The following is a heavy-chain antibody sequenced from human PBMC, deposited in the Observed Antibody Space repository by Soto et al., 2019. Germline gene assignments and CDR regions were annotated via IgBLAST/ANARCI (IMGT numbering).Heavy chain of an antibody. J-gene: IGHJ4*02. D-gene: IGHD2-2*01. Sequence: KTSETLSLTCTVSGGSISPYYWSWIRQPAGKGLEWIGRIYASGSTNYNSSLKGRVTMSVTTSKNQFSLKLSSVTAADTAVYYCARGGMVIIPTATAFDYWGQGTLVTVSS. V-gene: IGHV4-4*07. CDR3: ARGGMVIIPTATAFDY. CDR1: GGSISPYY. CDR2: IYASGST.